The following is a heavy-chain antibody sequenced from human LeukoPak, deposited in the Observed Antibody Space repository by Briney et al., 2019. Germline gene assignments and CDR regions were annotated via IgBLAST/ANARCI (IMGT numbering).Heavy chain of an antibody. D-gene: IGHD3-10*01. CDR1: GGSISSSSYY. J-gene: IGHJ5*02. CDR2: IYYSGST. Sequence: SETLSLTCTVSGGSISSSSYYWGWIRQPPGKGLEWIGSIYYSGSTYYNPSLKSRVTISVDTSKNQFSLKLSSVTAADTAVYYCARQDYGSGSYYVNWFDPWGQGTLVTVSS. V-gene: IGHV4-39*01. CDR3: ARQDYGSGSYYVNWFDP.